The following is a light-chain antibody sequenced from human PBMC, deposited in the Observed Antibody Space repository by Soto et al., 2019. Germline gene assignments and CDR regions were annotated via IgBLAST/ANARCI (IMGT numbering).Light chain of an antibody. Sequence: EIVMTQPQATLSVSPVERATLYCSYSQSVSSNLAWYQQKPGRAPRLLIYGASTRATGIPARFSGSGSGTDFTLTISELEPEDFALYYCQHYDWSLTWTFGPGTKVDIK. CDR2: GAS. CDR3: QHYDWSLTWT. J-gene: IGKJ1*01. V-gene: IGKV3-15*01. CDR1: QSVSSN.